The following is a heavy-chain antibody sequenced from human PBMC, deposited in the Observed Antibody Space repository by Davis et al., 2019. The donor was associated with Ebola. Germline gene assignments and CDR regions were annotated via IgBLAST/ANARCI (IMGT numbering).Heavy chain of an antibody. Sequence: PGGSLRLSCAASGFTFSSYYMSWVRQAPGKGLEWVANIKQDGSDEYYVDSVNGRFTISRDNAKNSLYLQMNSLRAEDTAVYYCAREAIVGGTDDAFDIWGQGTMVTVSS. D-gene: IGHD1-26*01. CDR2: IKQDGSDE. V-gene: IGHV3-7*03. J-gene: IGHJ3*02. CDR1: GFTFSSYY. CDR3: AREAIVGGTDDAFDI.